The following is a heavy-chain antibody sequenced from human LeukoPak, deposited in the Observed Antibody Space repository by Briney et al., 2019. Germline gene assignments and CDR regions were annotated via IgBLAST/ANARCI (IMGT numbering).Heavy chain of an antibody. Sequence: PGGSLRFSCAASGFTFSSYWMHWVRQAPGKGLVWVSRINTDGSSTTYADSVKGRFTISRDNAKNTVYLQMNSLRAEDTAVYYCASPQSGYGYYYMDVWGKGTTVTVSS. CDR1: GFTFSSYW. D-gene: IGHD5-12*01. V-gene: IGHV3-74*01. CDR2: INTDGSST. CDR3: ASPQSGYGYYYMDV. J-gene: IGHJ6*03.